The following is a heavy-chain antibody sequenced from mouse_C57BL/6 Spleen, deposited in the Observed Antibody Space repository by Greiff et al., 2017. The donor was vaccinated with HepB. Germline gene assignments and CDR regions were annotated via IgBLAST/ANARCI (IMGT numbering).Heavy chain of an antibody. CDR3: ARDYDGQGAY. CDR1: GYTFTSYW. V-gene: IGHV1-64*01. D-gene: IGHD2-3*01. CDR2: IPPNSGST. J-gene: IGHJ3*01. Sequence: QVQLQQPGAELVKPGASVKLSCKASGYTFTSYWMHWVKQRPGQGLEWIGMIPPNSGSTNYNEKFKSKATLTVDKSSSTAYMQLSSLTSEDSAVYYCARDYDGQGAYWGQGTLVTVSA.